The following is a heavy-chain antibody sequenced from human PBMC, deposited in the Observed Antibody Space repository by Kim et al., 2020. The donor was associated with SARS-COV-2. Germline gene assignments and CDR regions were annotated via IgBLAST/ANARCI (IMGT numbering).Heavy chain of an antibody. J-gene: IGHJ6*02. Sequence: GGSLRLSCAASGFTFDDYGMHWVRQAPGKGLEWVSLISGDGGSKYYADSVKGRFTISRDNSKNSLYLQMNSLRTEDTALYYCAKIGVATLYSSCWYPFGYFGMDVWGQGTPVTVSS. CDR3: AKIGVATLYSSCWYPFGYFGMDV. D-gene: IGHD6-13*01. CDR1: GFTFDDYG. V-gene: IGHV3-43*02. CDR2: ISGDGGSK.